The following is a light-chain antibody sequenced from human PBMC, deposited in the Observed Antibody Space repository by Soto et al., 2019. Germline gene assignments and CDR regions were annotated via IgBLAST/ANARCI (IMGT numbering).Light chain of an antibody. CDR1: QGLAPSDGSTR. CDR3: MQHTHWPHT. V-gene: IGKV2-30*02. J-gene: IGKJ1*01. CDR2: AIS. Sequence: DFVLTQSPLSLPVTLGQPASISCRSSQGLAPSDGSTRLSWYQQRPGQSPRRLIYAISNRDSGVPERFIGSGSGTDFTLRISWVEAEDVGIYYCMQHTHWPHTFGQGTKVDIK.